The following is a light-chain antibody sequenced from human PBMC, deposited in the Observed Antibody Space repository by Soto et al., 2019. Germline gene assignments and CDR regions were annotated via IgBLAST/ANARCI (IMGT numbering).Light chain of an antibody. Sequence: ESVLTQSPGTLSLSPGERATLSCRASQTIIGNYLAWYQQKPGQAPRLLIYGASNRATGVPDRFSGSYSGTDFSLTITRLEPEDFAVYYCQQYNNWPPFTFGPGTKVDIK. J-gene: IGKJ3*01. CDR1: QTIIGNY. V-gene: IGKV3-20*01. CDR3: QQYNNWPPFT. CDR2: GAS.